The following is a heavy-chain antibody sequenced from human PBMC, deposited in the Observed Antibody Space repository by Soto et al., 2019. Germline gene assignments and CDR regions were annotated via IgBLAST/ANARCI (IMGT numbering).Heavy chain of an antibody. V-gene: IGHV1-8*01. CDR3: ARARRDGYSHFDY. D-gene: IGHD5-18*01. J-gene: IGHJ4*02. Sequence: QVQLVQSGAEVKKPGASVKVSCKASGYTFTSYDINWVRQATGQGLEWMGWMNPNSGNTGYAQKFQGRVTITADKSTSTAYMELSSLRSEDTAVYYCARARRDGYSHFDYWGQGTLVTVSS. CDR1: GYTFTSYD. CDR2: MNPNSGNT.